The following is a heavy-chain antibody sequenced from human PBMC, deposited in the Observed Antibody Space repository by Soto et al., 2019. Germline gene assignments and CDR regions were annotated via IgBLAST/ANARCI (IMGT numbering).Heavy chain of an antibody. J-gene: IGHJ4*02. D-gene: IGHD5-18*01. CDR3: ARGGTAIVTGGTFDY. CDR2: INPNSGGT. V-gene: IGHV1-2*04. Sequence: QVQLVQSGAEVKKPGASVKVSCKASGYTFTGYYMHWVRQAPGQGLEWMGWINPNSGGTNYAQKFQGWVTMTRDTSISTAYMELSRLRSDDTAVYYCARGGTAIVTGGTFDYWGQGTLVTVSS. CDR1: GYTFTGYY.